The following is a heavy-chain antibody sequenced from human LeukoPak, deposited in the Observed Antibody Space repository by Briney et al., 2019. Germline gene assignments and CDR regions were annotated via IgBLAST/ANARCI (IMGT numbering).Heavy chain of an antibody. D-gene: IGHD3-22*01. V-gene: IGHV3-21*01. Sequence: PGGSLRLSCAASGFTFSSYSMNWVRQAPGKGLEWVSSISSSSSYIYYADSVKGRFTISRDNAKNSLYLQMNSLRAEDTAVYYCAREDSSGYYYFVVGSGGVFDYWGQGTLVTVSS. J-gene: IGHJ4*02. CDR1: GFTFSSYS. CDR2: ISSSSSYI. CDR3: AREDSSGYYYFVVGSGGVFDY.